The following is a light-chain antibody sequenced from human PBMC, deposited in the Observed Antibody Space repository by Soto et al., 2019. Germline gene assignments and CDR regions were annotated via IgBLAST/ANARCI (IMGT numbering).Light chain of an antibody. V-gene: IGLV2-14*03. CDR2: DVS. CDR1: SSDIGAITY. Sequence: QSALAQPASVSGSPGQSITISCTGTSSDIGAITYVSWYQQHPGVAPKLLILDVSYRPSGISVLFSASKSDNAASLNISGLQTENEAPYFSSSYAATHTVLFGGGTKLTVL. CDR3: SSYAATHTVL. J-gene: IGLJ2*01.